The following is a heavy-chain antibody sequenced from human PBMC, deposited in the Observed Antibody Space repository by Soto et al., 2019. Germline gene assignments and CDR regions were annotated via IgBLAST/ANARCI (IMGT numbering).Heavy chain of an antibody. J-gene: IGHJ5*02. Sequence: ASVKVSCRASGYTFTGYYMHWVRQAPGQGLEWMGWINPNSGGTNYAQKFQGRVTMTRDTSISTAYMELSRLRSDDTAVYYCARPIAAAGRWVWFDPWGQGTLVTVS. CDR2: INPNSGGT. V-gene: IGHV1-2*02. D-gene: IGHD6-13*01. CDR1: GYTFTGYY. CDR3: ARPIAAAGRWVWFDP.